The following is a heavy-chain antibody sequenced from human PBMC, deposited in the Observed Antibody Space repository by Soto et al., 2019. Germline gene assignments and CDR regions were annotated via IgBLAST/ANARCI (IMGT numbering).Heavy chain of an antibody. Sequence: ASGPTLVNPIQTLTLTCALSGFSVSARGVGVGWIRQPPGKALEWLAIIYWNDDKLYRPSLQSRLTITKDTSKNQVVLTMTNMDPVDTATYYCAHSPWGAAPDYWGQGTPVTVSS. D-gene: IGHD3-16*01. CDR1: GFSVSARGVG. CDR2: IYWNDDK. V-gene: IGHV2-5*01. CDR3: AHSPWGAAPDY. J-gene: IGHJ4*02.